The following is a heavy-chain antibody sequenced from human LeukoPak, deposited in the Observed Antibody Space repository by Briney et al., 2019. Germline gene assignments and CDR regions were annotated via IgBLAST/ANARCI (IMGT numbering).Heavy chain of an antibody. CDR3: ARDRHYYGADRPFDP. D-gene: IGHD3-10*01. V-gene: IGHV1-69*05. Sequence: SVKVSCKASGGTFSSYAISWVRQASGQGLEWMGGIIPIFGTANYAQKFQGRVTITTDESTSTAYMELSSLRSEDTAVYYCARDRHYYGADRPFDPWGQGTLVTVSS. CDR1: GGTFSSYA. J-gene: IGHJ5*02. CDR2: IIPIFGTA.